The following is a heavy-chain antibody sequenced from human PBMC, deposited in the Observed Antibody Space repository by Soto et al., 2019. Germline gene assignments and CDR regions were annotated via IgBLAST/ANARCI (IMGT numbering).Heavy chain of an antibody. CDR2: ISSSGLTI. Sequence: GGSLKLSCAASGFPFRDYYMSWIRQAPGKGLEWVSYISSSGLTIYYADSVKGRFTISRDNAKNSLYLQMNSLRAEDTAVYYCARDRGSYYRYWGQGTLVTVSS. V-gene: IGHV3-11*01. CDR3: ARDRGSYYRY. D-gene: IGHD3-10*01. CDR1: GFPFRDYY. J-gene: IGHJ4*02.